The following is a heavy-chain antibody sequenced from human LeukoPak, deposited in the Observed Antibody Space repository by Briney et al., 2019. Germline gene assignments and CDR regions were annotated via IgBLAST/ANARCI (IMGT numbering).Heavy chain of an antibody. CDR1: GFTFSNYA. CDR2: ISGRCVIT. V-gene: IGHV3-23*01. D-gene: IGHD1-26*01. Sequence: RPGGSLRLSCGASGFTFSNYAMSGVRQAPGKGLEWVSVISGRCVITYYADSVKGRFTISRDNSKNTLYLQMNSLRADDTAVYYCAKECWEQTRDDYFDYWGQGTLVTVSS. J-gene: IGHJ4*02. CDR3: AKECWEQTRDDYFDY.